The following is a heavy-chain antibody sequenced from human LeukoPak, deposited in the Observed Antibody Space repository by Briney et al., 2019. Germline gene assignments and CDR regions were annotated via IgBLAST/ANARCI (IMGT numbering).Heavy chain of an antibody. CDR3: ASTRMRSDFDY. D-gene: IGHD1-14*01. V-gene: IGHV4-34*01. CDR1: GGSFSGYY. CDR2: INHSGST. Sequence: SETLSLTCAVYGGSFSGYYWSWIRQPPGKGLEWIGEINHSGSTNYNPSLKSRVTISVNTSKNQFSLKLSSVTAADTAVYYCASTRMRSDFDYWGQGTLVTVSS. J-gene: IGHJ4*02.